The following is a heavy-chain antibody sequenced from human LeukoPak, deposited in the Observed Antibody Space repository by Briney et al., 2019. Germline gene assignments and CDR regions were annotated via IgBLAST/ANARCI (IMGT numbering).Heavy chain of an antibody. CDR2: IKQDGSEK. V-gene: IGHV3-7*01. Sequence: PGGSLRLSCAASGFTFSSYWMSWVRQAPGKGLEWVANIKQDGSEKYYVDSVKGRFTISRDNAKNSLYLQMNSLRAEDTAVYYCAGDIGPYYGDYVLGAFDIWGQGTMVTVSS. CDR1: GFTFSSYW. D-gene: IGHD4-17*01. CDR3: AGDIGPYYGDYVLGAFDI. J-gene: IGHJ3*02.